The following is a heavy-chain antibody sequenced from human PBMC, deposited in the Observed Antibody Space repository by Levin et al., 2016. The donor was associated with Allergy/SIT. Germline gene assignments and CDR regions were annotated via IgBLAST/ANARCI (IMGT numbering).Heavy chain of an antibody. CDR2: IDPSDSYT. V-gene: IGHV5-10-1*01. CDR1: GYSFTSYW. Sequence: GESLKISCKGSGYSFTSYWISWVRQMPGKGLEWMGRIDPSDSYTNYSPSFQGHVTISADKSISTAYLQWSSLKASDTAMYYCARLGVGAISGYYYGMDVWGQGTTVTVSS. CDR3: ARLGVGAISGYYYGMDV. D-gene: IGHD1-26*01. J-gene: IGHJ6*02.